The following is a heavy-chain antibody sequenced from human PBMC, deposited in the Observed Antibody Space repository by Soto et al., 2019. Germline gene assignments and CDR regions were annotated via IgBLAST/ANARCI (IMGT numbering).Heavy chain of an antibody. Sequence: QITLKESGPTLVKPTQTLTLTCTFSGFSLSTSGVGVGWIRQPPGKALEWLAVIYWDDDKRYSPSLKSRLTITKDTSKNQVVLIMTNMDPVDTATYYCARTHYFDSSGYHDYWGQGTLVTVSS. V-gene: IGHV2-5*02. D-gene: IGHD3-22*01. CDR1: GFSLSTSGVG. CDR3: ARTHYFDSSGYHDY. J-gene: IGHJ4*02. CDR2: IYWDDDK.